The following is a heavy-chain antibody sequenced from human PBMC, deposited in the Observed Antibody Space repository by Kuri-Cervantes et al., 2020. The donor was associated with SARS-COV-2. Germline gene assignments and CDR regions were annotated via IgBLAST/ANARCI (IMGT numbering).Heavy chain of an antibody. CDR1: GFTFSSYS. Sequence: GESLKISCAASGFTFSSYSMNWVRQAPGKGLEWVSSISSSSSYMYYADSVKGRFTISRDNAKNSLYLQMNSLRAEDTAVYYCARDFSSLGGFDYWGQGTLVTVSS. CDR2: ISSSSSYM. D-gene: IGHD6-6*01. CDR3: ARDFSSLGGFDY. J-gene: IGHJ4*02. V-gene: IGHV3-21*01.